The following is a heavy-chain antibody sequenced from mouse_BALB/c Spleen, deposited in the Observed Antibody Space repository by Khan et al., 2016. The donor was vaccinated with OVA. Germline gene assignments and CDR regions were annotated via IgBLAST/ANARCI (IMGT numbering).Heavy chain of an antibody. CDR2: INTYTGEP. Sequence: QIQLVQSGPELKKPGETVKISCKASGYTFTNYRMNWMKQAPGKGLKWMGWINTYTGEPTYADDFKGRFAFSLETSASTAYLQINNLKNEVMATYFCARESSYWYFDVWGAGTTVTVSS. D-gene: IGHD1-1*01. CDR1: GYTFTNYR. CDR3: ARESSYWYFDV. V-gene: IGHV9-1*02. J-gene: IGHJ1*01.